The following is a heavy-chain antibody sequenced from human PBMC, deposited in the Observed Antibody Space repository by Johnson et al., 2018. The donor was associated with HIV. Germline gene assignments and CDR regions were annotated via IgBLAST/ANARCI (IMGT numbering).Heavy chain of an antibody. V-gene: IGHV3-30*02. CDR2: IRYDGSNK. D-gene: IGHD6-6*01. CDR3: ATSGLTLGSSSSHAFDI. CDR1: GFTFSSYG. J-gene: IGHJ3*02. Sequence: QVQLVESGGGVVQPGGSLRLSCAASGFTFSSYGMHWVRQAPGKGLEWVAFIRYDGSNKYYADSVKGRFNISRDNSKNTLYLQMNSLRAEDTAMYYCATSGLTLGSSSSHAFDIWGQGTMVTVSS.